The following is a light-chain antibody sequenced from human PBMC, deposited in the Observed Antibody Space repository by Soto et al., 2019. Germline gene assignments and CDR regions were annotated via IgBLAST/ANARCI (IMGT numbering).Light chain of an antibody. CDR2: AAS. CDR1: QAIDRW. Sequence: DIQMTQSPSSLSASVGDRVTITCRASQAIDRWLAWYQQKPGKAPKVLIYAASNLRSGVPSRFSGSGSGIDFSLTISSLQPEDLATYYCKHSKPFPLSFGRGTKVEIK. CDR3: KHSKPFPLS. J-gene: IGKJ4*01. V-gene: IGKV1-12*01.